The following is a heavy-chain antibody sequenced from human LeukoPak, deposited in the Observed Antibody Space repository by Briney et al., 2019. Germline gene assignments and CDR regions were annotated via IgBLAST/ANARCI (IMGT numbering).Heavy chain of an antibody. CDR3: AHTTYDTTVFPQH. V-gene: IGHV2-5*02. J-gene: IGHJ1*01. Sequence: ESGPTLVNPTQTLTLTCTFSGFSLSTSGVGVGWIRLPPVNALDWLALFSWDVDKRHSPSLKSRLNITKDPSKNQVVLTTTNRCPVDTAPYYCAHTTYDTTVFPQHWGQGTLVTVSS. CDR2: FSWDVDK. CDR1: GFSLSTSGVG. D-gene: IGHD3-9*01.